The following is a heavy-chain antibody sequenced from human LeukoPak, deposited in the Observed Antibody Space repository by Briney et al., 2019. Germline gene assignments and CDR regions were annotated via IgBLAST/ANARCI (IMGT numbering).Heavy chain of an antibody. V-gene: IGHV4-39*07. CDR3: ARLAVASDAFDI. CDR1: GGSISSSSYY. J-gene: IGHJ3*02. CDR2: IYYSGST. D-gene: IGHD6-19*01. Sequence: SETLSLTCTVSGGSISSSSYYWGWIRQPPGKGLEWIGSIYYSGSTYYNPSLKSRATISVDTSKNQFSLKLSSVTAADTAVYYCARLAVASDAFDIWGQGTMVTVSS.